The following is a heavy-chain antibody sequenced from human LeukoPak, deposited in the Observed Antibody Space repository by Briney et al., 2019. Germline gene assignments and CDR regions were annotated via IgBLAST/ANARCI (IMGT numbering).Heavy chain of an antibody. CDR2: IIPIFGTA. D-gene: IGHD4/OR15-4a*01. CDR3: ARDHPNGDI. V-gene: IGHV1-69*05. Sequence: ASVKVSCKASGGTFSSYAISWVRQAPGQGLEWMGRIIPIFGTANYAQKFQDRVAITTDESTSTAYMELSSLRSEDTAVYYCARDHPNGDIWGQGTMVTVSS. J-gene: IGHJ3*02. CDR1: GGTFSSYA.